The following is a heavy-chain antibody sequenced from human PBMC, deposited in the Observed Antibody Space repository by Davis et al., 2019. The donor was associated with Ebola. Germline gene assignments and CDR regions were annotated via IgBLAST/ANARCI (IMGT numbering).Heavy chain of an antibody. D-gene: IGHD3-22*01. V-gene: IGHV4-39*01. J-gene: IGHJ2*01. Sequence: SETLSLTCTVSGGSISSYYWGWIRQPPGKGLEWIGSIYYSGSTYYNPSLKSRVTISVDTSKNQFSLKLSSVTAADTAVYYCARQSLVYDSSGYYYWYFDLWGRGTLVTVSS. CDR1: GGSISSYY. CDR3: ARQSLVYDSSGYYYWYFDL. CDR2: IYYSGST.